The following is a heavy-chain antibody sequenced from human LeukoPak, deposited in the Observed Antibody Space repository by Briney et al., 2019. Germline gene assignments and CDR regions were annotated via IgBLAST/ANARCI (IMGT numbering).Heavy chain of an antibody. Sequence: PSETLSLTCTVSGGSISSYYWGWIRQPPGKGLEWIGSIYYSGSTYYNPSLKSRVTISVDTSKNQFSLKLSSVTAADTAVYYCARQSFPNAFDIWGQGTMVTVSS. CDR3: ARQSFPNAFDI. D-gene: IGHD2-21*01. CDR2: IYYSGST. CDR1: GGSISSYY. V-gene: IGHV4-39*01. J-gene: IGHJ3*02.